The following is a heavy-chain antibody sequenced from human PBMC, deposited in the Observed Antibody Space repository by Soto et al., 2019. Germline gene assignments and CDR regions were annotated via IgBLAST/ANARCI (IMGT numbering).Heavy chain of an antibody. Sequence: PGGSLRLSCAASGFTFSDYYMSWIRQAPGKGLEWVSYISSSSSYTNYADSVKGRFTISRDNAKNSLYLQMNSLRAEDTAVYYCARSITMAQVYYFDYWGQGTLVTVSS. J-gene: IGHJ4*02. CDR1: GFTFSDYY. CDR2: ISSSSSYT. V-gene: IGHV3-11*06. CDR3: ARSITMAQVYYFDY. D-gene: IGHD3-10*01.